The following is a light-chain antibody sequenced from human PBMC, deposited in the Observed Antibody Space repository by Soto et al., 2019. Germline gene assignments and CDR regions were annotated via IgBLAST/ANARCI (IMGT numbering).Light chain of an antibody. V-gene: IGKV1-5*03. Sequence: DIQMTQSPSTLSASVGDRVTITCRASQSISSWLAWYQQKPGKAPKLLIYKASSSESGVPSRFSGSGSGTEFTLTISSLQPDDFATYYCQQYNDSPWTFGQGTKVEIK. CDR2: KAS. J-gene: IGKJ1*01. CDR3: QQYNDSPWT. CDR1: QSISSW.